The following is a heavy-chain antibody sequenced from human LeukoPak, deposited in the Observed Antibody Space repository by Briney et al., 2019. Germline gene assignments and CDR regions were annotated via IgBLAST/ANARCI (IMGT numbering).Heavy chain of an antibody. D-gene: IGHD2-8*01. Sequence: ASVKVSCKASGYTFTGYYMRWARQAPGQGLEWVGWNNPNSGGTNYAQKFQGRVTMTRDTSISTAYMELSRLRSDDTAVYYCARAPDEANAVYYYYYYGMDVWGQGTTVTVSS. CDR1: GYTFTGYY. CDR3: ARAPDEANAVYYYYYYGMDV. CDR2: NNPNSGGT. J-gene: IGHJ6*02. V-gene: IGHV1-2*02.